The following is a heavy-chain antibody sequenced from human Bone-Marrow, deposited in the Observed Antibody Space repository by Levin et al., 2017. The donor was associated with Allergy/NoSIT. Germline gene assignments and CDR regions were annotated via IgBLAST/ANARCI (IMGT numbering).Heavy chain of an antibody. CDR3: VKDRGYCSTTSCSGGLPY. CDR2: ISSEGDNT. D-gene: IGHD2-2*01. Sequence: GGSLRLSCTASGLTFSRFLMHWVRQPPGKGLEYISAISSEGDNTNYADSVKGRFTISRDNSENTLYLQMNSLRPDDTAVYYCVKDRGYCSTTSCSGGLPYWGQGGLVIVSS. CDR1: GLTFSRFL. V-gene: IGHV3-64D*06. J-gene: IGHJ4*02.